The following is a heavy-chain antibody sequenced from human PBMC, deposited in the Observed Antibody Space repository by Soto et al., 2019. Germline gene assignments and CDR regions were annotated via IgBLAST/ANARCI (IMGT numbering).Heavy chain of an antibody. D-gene: IGHD5-18*01. CDR3: ARRRDGYNFGY. CDR1: GYSFPNYW. CDR2: IDPSDSYT. Sequence: PGEPLKISCQGSGYSFPNYWISCVRQMPGKGLEWMGRIDPSDSYTNYSPSFRGHVTISADKSITTAYLQWSSLKASDTAMYFCARRRDGYNFGYWGQSTMVTFSS. V-gene: IGHV5-10-1*01. J-gene: IGHJ4*03.